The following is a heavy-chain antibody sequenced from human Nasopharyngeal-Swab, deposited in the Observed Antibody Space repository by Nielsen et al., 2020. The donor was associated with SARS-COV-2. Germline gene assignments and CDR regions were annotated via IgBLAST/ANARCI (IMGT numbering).Heavy chain of an antibody. Sequence: WIRQPPGKGLEGVAKIKEDGSEKFYVDSVEGRFTISRDNAKNSLYLQMNSLRAEDTAVYYCARDSPYSSGWNYYYYYYYMDVWGKGTTVTVSS. J-gene: IGHJ6*03. D-gene: IGHD6-19*01. CDR2: IKEDGSEK. CDR3: ARDSPYSSGWNYYYYYYYMDV. V-gene: IGHV3-7*03.